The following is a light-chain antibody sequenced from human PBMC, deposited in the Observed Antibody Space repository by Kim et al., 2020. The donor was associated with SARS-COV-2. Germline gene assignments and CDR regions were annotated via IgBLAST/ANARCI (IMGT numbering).Light chain of an antibody. CDR2: SAS. CDR1: QGISIH. CDR3: QEYVTYPYT. V-gene: IGKV1-16*02. J-gene: IGKJ2*01. Sequence: SASVGDSVTITCQASQGISIHLAWFQQRPGKAPKTLVYSASTLESGVPSKFSGSGSGTDFTLTINSLQPEDSATYYCQEYVTYPYTFGQGTKLEI.